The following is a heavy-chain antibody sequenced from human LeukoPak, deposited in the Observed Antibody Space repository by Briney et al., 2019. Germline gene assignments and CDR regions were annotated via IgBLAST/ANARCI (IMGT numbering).Heavy chain of an antibody. CDR1: GFTFSSYA. CDR2: ISGSPGST. D-gene: IGHD6-13*01. V-gene: IGHV3-23*01. Sequence: GGSLRLSCAASGFTFSSYAMSWVRQAPGKGLEWVSAISGSPGSTYYADSVKGRFTISRDNSKNTLYLQMNSLRSDDTAVYYCARRDSSSWSFDYWGQGTLVTVSS. J-gene: IGHJ4*02. CDR3: ARRDSSSWSFDY.